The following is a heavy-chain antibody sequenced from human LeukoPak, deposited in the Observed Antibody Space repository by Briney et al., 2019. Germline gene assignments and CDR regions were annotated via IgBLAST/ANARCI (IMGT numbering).Heavy chain of an antibody. Sequence: PGGSLRLSCAASGFTFSSYAMNWVRQAPGKGLEWVSVISGSGGTTYYADSVKGRFTISRDNSKNTLYLQMNSLRAEDTAVYYCAKDSPYAYYGSGSYWDYWGQGTLVTVSS. V-gene: IGHV3-23*01. D-gene: IGHD3-10*01. CDR1: GFTFSSYA. J-gene: IGHJ4*02. CDR2: ISGSGGTT. CDR3: AKDSPYAYYGSGSYWDY.